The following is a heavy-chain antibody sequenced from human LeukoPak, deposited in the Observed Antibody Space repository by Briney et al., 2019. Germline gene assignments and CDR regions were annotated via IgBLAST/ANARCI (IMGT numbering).Heavy chain of an antibody. Sequence: SETLSLTCAVYGGSFSGYYWRWIRQPPGKGLEWIGEINHSGSTNYNPSLKSRVTISVDTSKNQFSLKLSCVAAADKAVYYCERVWWYSSGRIDYWGQGTLVTVSS. V-gene: IGHV4-34*01. CDR3: ERVWWYSSGRIDY. CDR1: GGSFSGYY. J-gene: IGHJ4*02. CDR2: INHSGST. D-gene: IGHD6-19*01.